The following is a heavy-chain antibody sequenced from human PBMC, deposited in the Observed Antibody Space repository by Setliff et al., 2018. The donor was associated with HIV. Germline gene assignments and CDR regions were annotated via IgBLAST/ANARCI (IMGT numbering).Heavy chain of an antibody. V-gene: IGHV4-34*01. CDR1: GGSFTGYS. CDR2: INHSGSI. CDR3: ARGGGRSWFDKPTSYYMDV. D-gene: IGHD3-10*01. J-gene: IGHJ6*03. Sequence: LSLTCVAHGGSFTGYSWNCIRQSPGKGLEWIGEINHSGSINYNPTLMSRLTISIDTSKNQFSLKLTSVTAAETALYFCARGGGRSWFDKPTSYYMDVWGKGTTVTVSS.